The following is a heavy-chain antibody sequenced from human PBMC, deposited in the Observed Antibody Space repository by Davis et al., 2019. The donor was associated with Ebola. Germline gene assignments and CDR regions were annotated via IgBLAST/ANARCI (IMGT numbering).Heavy chain of an antibody. J-gene: IGHJ6*02. Sequence: GESLKISCAASGFTFSSYEMNWVRQAPGKGLEWVSAISGSGGSTYYADSVKGRFTISRDNSKNTLYLQMNSLRAEDTAVYYCAKDGRKRDGGYYYYGMDVWGQGTTVTVSS. CDR3: AKDGRKRDGGYYYYGMDV. V-gene: IGHV3-23*01. D-gene: IGHD4-23*01. CDR2: ISGSGGST. CDR1: GFTFSSYE.